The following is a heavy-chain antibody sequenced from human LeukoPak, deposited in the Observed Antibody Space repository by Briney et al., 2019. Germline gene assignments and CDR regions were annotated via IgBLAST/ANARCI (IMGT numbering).Heavy chain of an antibody. CDR3: AKAMNYYDSSGDDALHI. D-gene: IGHD3-22*01. CDR2: INSDGSST. Sequence: GGSLRLSCAASGFTFSSYWMHWVRQAPGKGLVWVSRINSDGSSTSYADSVKGRFTISRDNAKNTLYLQMNSLRAEDTAVYYCAKAMNYYDSSGDDALHIWGQGTMVTVSS. CDR1: GFTFSSYW. V-gene: IGHV3-74*01. J-gene: IGHJ3*02.